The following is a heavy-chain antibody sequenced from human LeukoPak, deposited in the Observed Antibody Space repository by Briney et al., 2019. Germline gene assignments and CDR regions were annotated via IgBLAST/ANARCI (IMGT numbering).Heavy chain of an antibody. D-gene: IGHD5-18*01. J-gene: IGHJ6*03. CDR1: GYTFTGYY. Sequence: GAAVKVSCKASGYTFTGYYMHWVRQAPGQGGEWMGIINPSGGSTSYAQKLRGRVTMTRDMSTSTVYMELSSLRSEDTAVYYCARWIQNYSYMDVWGKGTTVTVSS. CDR2: INPSGGST. V-gene: IGHV1-46*01. CDR3: ARWIQNYSYMDV.